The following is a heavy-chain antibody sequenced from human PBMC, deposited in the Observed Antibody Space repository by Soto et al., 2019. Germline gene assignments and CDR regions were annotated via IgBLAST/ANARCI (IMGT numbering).Heavy chain of an antibody. CDR2: IYYSGST. CDR1: GGSISSGGYY. D-gene: IGHD6-13*01. J-gene: IGHJ6*03. V-gene: IGHV4-31*03. Sequence: QVQLQESGPGLVKPSQTLSLTCTVSGGSISSGGYYWSWIRQHPGKGLEWIGYIYYSGSTYYNPSLKSRVTISVDTSKNPFSLKLSSVTAADTAVYYCARDYRIAARRAPNCYYYMDVWGKGTTVTVSS. CDR3: ARDYRIAARRAPNCYYYMDV.